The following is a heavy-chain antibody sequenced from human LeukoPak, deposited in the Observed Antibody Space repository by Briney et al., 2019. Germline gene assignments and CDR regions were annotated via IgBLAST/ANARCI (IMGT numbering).Heavy chain of an antibody. V-gene: IGHV5-51*01. Sequence: GESLKISCKGSGYIFTSYWIGWVRQMPGKGLEWMGIIYPGDSDTTYSPSFQGQVTISADKSISTAYLQWNSLKASDTAMYYCARHIDSAAARRVDYWGQGTLVTVSS. J-gene: IGHJ4*02. CDR3: ARHIDSAAARRVDY. CDR2: IYPGDSDT. CDR1: GYIFTSYW. D-gene: IGHD6-13*01.